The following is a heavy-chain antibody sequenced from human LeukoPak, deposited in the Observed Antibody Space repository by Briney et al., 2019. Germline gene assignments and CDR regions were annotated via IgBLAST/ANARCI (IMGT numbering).Heavy chain of an antibody. Sequence: PGGSLRLSCAASGFTFSNYGMHWVRQAPGKGLEWVAVISYEASAQYYTDTVEGRFTISRDNAKTSLFLQMNSLRIDDTAMYYCTRTVNSASDFWGQGTLVTVSS. V-gene: IGHV3-30*03. CDR1: GFTFSNYG. D-gene: IGHD4-23*01. J-gene: IGHJ4*02. CDR2: ISYEASAQ. CDR3: TRTVNSASDF.